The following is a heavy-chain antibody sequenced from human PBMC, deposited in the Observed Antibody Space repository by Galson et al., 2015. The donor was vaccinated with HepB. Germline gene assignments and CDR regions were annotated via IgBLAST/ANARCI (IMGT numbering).Heavy chain of an antibody. V-gene: IGHV3-23*01. CDR2: ISGSGGST. Sequence: SLRLSCAASGFTFSSYAMSWVRQAPGKGLEWVSAISGSGGSTYYADSVKGRFTISRDNSKNTLYLQMNSLRAEDTAVYYCAKIMVRGVIIGPYYWGQGTLVTVSS. J-gene: IGHJ4*02. CDR3: AKIMVRGVIIGPYY. D-gene: IGHD3-10*01. CDR1: GFTFSSYA.